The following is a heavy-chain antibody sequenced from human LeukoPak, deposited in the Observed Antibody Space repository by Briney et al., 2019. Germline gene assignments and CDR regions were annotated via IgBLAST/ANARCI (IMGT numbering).Heavy chain of an antibody. Sequence: ASVKVSCKASGYTFTSYDINWVRQAPGQRLEWMGWINAGNGNTKYSQKFQGRVTITRDTSASTAYMELSSLRSEDTAVYYCARVTYDSSGYYLPYFDYWGQGTLVTVSS. V-gene: IGHV1-3*01. D-gene: IGHD3-22*01. CDR1: GYTFTSYD. J-gene: IGHJ4*02. CDR2: INAGNGNT. CDR3: ARVTYDSSGYYLPYFDY.